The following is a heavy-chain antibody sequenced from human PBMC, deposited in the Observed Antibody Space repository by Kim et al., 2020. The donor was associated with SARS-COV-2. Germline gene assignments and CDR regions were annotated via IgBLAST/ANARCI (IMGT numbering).Heavy chain of an antibody. CDR2: TYQRSKWYN. CDR1: GDSVSSNSAT. V-gene: IGHV6-1*01. J-gene: IGHJ4*02. D-gene: IGHD5-12*01. CDR3: ARGLAHYFDY. Sequence: SQTLSLTCAISGDSVSSNSATWIWIRQSPSRGLEWLGRTYQRSKWYNEYAASVRSRITINPDTSKNQFSLHLNSVTPEDTAVYYCARGLAHYFDYWGQGSLVTVSS.